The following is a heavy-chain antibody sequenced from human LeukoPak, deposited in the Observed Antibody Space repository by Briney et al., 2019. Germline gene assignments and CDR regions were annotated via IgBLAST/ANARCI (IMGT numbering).Heavy chain of an antibody. D-gene: IGHD5/OR15-5a*01. CDR2: ISGSGGAT. J-gene: IGHJ4*02. CDR1: GFTFSDYY. Sequence: GGSLRLSCAASGFTFSDYYMSWIRQAPGKGLEWVSSISGSGGATYYADSVKGRFTISRDNSKDTLYLQMNSLRAEDTAIYYCAKEGYSVAPLQYYFNNWGQGTLVTVSS. V-gene: IGHV3-23*01. CDR3: AKEGYSVAPLQYYFNN.